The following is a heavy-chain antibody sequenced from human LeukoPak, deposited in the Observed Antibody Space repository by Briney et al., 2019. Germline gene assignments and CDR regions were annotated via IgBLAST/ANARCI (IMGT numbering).Heavy chain of an antibody. D-gene: IGHD1-20*01. J-gene: IGHJ4*02. Sequence: PGGSLRLSCVASGFTFSSYGMHWVRQAPGKGPEWVAFIRYDGTNKDYADSVKGRFIISRDNSKNTLYLQMNSLSAEDTAVYYCARTPPVDITIEHFDYWGQGTLVTVSS. CDR1: GFTFSSYG. V-gene: IGHV3-30*02. CDR2: IRYDGTNK. CDR3: ARTPPVDITIEHFDY.